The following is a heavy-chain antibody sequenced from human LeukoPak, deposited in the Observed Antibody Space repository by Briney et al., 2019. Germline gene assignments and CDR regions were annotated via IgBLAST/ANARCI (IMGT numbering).Heavy chain of an antibody. CDR2: IYTSGST. Sequence: PSETLSLTCTVSGGSISSYYWSWIRQPAGKGLEWIGRIYTSGSTNYNPSLKSRVTMSVDTSKNQFSLKLSSVTAADTAVYYCARAKAIYDYVWGSLYYFDYWGQGTLVTVSS. CDR1: GGSISSYY. D-gene: IGHD3-16*01. CDR3: ARAKAIYDYVWGSLYYFDY. J-gene: IGHJ4*02. V-gene: IGHV4-4*07.